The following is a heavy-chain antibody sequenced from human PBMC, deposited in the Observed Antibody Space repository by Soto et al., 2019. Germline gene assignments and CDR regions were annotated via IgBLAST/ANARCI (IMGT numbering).Heavy chain of an antibody. CDR3: VRGGGTYYYGSGSYTNLFDP. D-gene: IGHD3-10*01. CDR2: INHSGST. CDR1: GGSFSGYY. J-gene: IGHJ5*02. V-gene: IGHV4-34*01. Sequence: SETLSLTCAVYGGSFSGYYWSWIRQPPGKGLEWIGEINHSGSTNYNPSLKSRVTISVDTSKNQFSLKLSSVTAADTAVYYCVRGGGTYYYGSGSYTNLFDPWGQGSLVMVSS.